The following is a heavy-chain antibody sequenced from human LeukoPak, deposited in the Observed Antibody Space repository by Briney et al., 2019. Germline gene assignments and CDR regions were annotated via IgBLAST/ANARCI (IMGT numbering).Heavy chain of an antibody. CDR3: AREDGNPAGYNYYGMGV. D-gene: IGHD4-23*01. CDR2: IKQDGSEK. CDR1: GFTFSSYW. V-gene: IGHV3-7*03. J-gene: IGHJ6*02. Sequence: GGSLRLSCAASGFTFSSYWMTWVRQAPGKGQEWVANIKQDGSEKYSVDSVKGRFTISRDNAKNSLYLKMDSLRAEDTAVYYCAREDGNPAGYNYYGMGVWGQGTTVTVSS.